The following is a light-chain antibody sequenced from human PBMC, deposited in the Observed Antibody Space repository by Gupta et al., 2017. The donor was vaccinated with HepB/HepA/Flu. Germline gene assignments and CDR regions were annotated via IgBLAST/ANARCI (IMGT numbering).Light chain of an antibody. CDR1: SSDVGGYIY. Sequence: QSALTQPASVSGTPGQWITISCTGTSSDVGGYIYVSWYQQHPGKAPKLMIYDVSTRPSGVSNRFAGSKSGNTASLTIAGLQAEDEADYYGSSYTSSKTWVFGGGTKLTVL. CDR2: DVS. J-gene: IGLJ3*02. CDR3: SSYTSSKTWV. V-gene: IGLV2-14*01.